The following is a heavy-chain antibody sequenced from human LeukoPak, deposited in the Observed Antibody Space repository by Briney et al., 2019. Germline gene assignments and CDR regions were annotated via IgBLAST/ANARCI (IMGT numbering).Heavy chain of an antibody. J-gene: IGHJ5*02. CDR1: GGSISSSSYY. CDR3: ARHRFSPWDFGELSVWFDP. CDR2: IYYSGST. Sequence: SETLSLTCTVSGGSISSSSYYWGWIRQPPGKGLEWIGSIYYSGSTYYNPSLKSRVTISVDTSKNQFSLKLSSVTAADTAVYYCARHRFSPWDFGELSVWFDPWGQGTLVTVSS. D-gene: IGHD3-10*01. V-gene: IGHV4-39*01.